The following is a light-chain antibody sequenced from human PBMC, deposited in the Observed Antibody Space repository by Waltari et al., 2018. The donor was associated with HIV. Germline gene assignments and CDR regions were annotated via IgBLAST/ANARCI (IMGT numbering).Light chain of an antibody. J-gene: IGLJ2*01. CDR3: GTWDSSLSAVL. V-gene: IGLV1-51*01. CDR2: DNN. CDR1: NSNIGNNY. Sequence: QSVLTQPPSVSAAPGQKVTISCSGSNSNIGNNYVSWYQQLPGTAPKLPIYDNNKRPSGIPDRFSGSKSGTSATLGITGLQTGDEADYYCGTWDSSLSAVLFGGGTQLTVL.